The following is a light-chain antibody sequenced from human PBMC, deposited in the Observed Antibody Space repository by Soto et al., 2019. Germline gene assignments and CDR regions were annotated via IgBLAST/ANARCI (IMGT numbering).Light chain of an antibody. CDR1: QSISSW. J-gene: IGKJ1*01. Sequence: DIQMTQSPSTLSASVGDRVTITCRASQSISSWLAWYQQKPGKAPKLLIYGASSLESGVPSRFSGYGSGTEFTLTISSLQPDDFATYYCQQYNSYSWTFGQGTKVEIK. CDR3: QQYNSYSWT. CDR2: GAS. V-gene: IGKV1-5*01.